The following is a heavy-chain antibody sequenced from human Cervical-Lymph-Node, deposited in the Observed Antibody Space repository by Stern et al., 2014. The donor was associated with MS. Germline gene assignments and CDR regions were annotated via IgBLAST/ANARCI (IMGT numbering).Heavy chain of an antibody. J-gene: IGHJ5*02. D-gene: IGHD1-7*01. CDR3: ARDGSSGSGTRVYGWFDP. Sequence: QLQLQASGPGLVKPSETLSLTCTVSGGSISSYYWSWIRQPPGKGLEWIGYIYYSGSTNYNPSLKSRVTISVDTSKNQFSLKLSSVTAADTAGYYCARDGSSGSGTRVYGWFDPWGQGTLVTVSS. V-gene: IGHV4-59*01. CDR2: IYYSGST. CDR1: GGSISSYY.